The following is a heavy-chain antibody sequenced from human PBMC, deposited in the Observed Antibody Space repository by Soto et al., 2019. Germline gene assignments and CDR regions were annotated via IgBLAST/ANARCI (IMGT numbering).Heavy chain of an antibody. V-gene: IGHV3-66*01. CDR1: GFTFSSYA. CDR3: VRDDVGVGIDY. Sequence: GGSLRLSCAASGFTFSSYAMSWVRQAPGKGLEWVSVIYNDGSTYYADSVKGRFTISRDNSKSTLYLQMNSLRAEDTAVYYCVRDDVGVGIDYWGLGTLVTVSS. D-gene: IGHD1-26*01. CDR2: IYNDGST. J-gene: IGHJ4*02.